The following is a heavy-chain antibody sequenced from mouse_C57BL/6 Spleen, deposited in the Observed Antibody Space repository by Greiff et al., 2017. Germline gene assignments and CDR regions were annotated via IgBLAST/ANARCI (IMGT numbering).Heavy chain of an antibody. Sequence: QVQLQQSGPELVKPGASVKISCKASGYSFTSYYIHWVKQRPGQGLEWIGWIYPGSGNPKYNEKFKGKATLTADTSSSTAYMQLSSLTSEDSAVYYCAKNYGNYVYAMDYWGQGTSVTVSS. CDR1: GYSFTSYY. CDR2: IYPGSGNP. D-gene: IGHD2-1*01. J-gene: IGHJ4*01. V-gene: IGHV1-66*01. CDR3: AKNYGNYVYAMDY.